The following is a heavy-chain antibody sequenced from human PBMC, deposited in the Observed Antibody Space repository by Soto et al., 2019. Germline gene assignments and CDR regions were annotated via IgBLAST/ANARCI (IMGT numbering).Heavy chain of an antibody. CDR3: VRDRRFGELHRLNWYFDL. Sequence: EVQLVESGGGLVQPGGSLRLSCAASGFTFSSYSMNWVRQAPGKGLEWVSYISSSSSTIYYADSVKGRFTISRDNAKNSLYLQMNSLRDEDTAVYYCVRDRRFGELHRLNWYFDLWGRGTLVTVSS. J-gene: IGHJ2*01. V-gene: IGHV3-48*02. D-gene: IGHD3-10*01. CDR2: ISSSSSTI. CDR1: GFTFSSYS.